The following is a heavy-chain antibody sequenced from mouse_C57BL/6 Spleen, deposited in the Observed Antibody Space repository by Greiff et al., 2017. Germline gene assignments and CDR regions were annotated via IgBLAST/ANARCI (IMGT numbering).Heavy chain of an antibody. V-gene: IGHV1-55*01. J-gene: IGHJ1*03. CDR3: ARVGVYYYGSSYWYFDV. Sequence: QVQLQQPGAELVKPGASVKMSCKASGSTFTSYWITWVKQRPGQGLEWIGDIYPGSGSTNYNEKFQSKATLTVATSSSTAYMQLSSLTSEDSAVYYCARVGVYYYGSSYWYFDVWGTGTTVTVSS. CDR1: GSTFTSYW. D-gene: IGHD1-1*01. CDR2: IYPGSGST.